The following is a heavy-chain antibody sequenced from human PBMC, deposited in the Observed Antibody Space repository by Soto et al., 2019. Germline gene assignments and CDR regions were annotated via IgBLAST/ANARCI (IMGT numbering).Heavy chain of an antibody. D-gene: IGHD2-15*01. CDR1: GFTFSTFD. J-gene: IGHJ3*02. Sequence: GGGPRLSCAASGFTFSTFDMHWVRQAPGKGVEWVSVIGTAGDTYYAASVKGRFTISRDDAKDSFYLQMNSLRAEDTAVYYCSRGGARAGFAYDIWGRGAMVNVSS. V-gene: IGHV3-13*01. CDR2: IGTAGDT. CDR3: SRGGARAGFAYDI.